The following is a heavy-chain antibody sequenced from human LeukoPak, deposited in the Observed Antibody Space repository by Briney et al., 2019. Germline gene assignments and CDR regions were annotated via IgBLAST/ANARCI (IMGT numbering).Heavy chain of an antibody. CDR3: AKDLCSSSSCYLDI. CDR2: IRYDGSKK. J-gene: IGHJ3*02. D-gene: IGHD2-2*01. CDR1: GFSFNNHG. V-gene: IGHV3-30*02. Sequence: GGSLRLSCAASGFSFNNHGMHWVRQAPGRGLEWVAFIRYDGSKKYYADSVKGRFTISRDNSKNALYLQVSSLRVEDTAVYYCAKDLCSSSSCYLDIWGQGAMVTVSS.